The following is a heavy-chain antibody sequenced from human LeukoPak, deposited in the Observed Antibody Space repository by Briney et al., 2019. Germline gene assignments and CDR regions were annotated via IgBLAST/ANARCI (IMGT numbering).Heavy chain of an antibody. D-gene: IGHD3-3*01. Sequence: PSETLSLTCTVSGGSISSGGYYWSWIRQHPGKGLEWIGYIYYSGSTYYNPSLKSRVTISVDTSKNQFSLKLSSVTAADTAVYYCARGRDFWSGYYMDVRGQGTTVTVSS. CDR2: IYYSGST. CDR3: ARGRDFWSGYYMDV. CDR1: GGSISSGGYY. J-gene: IGHJ6*02. V-gene: IGHV4-31*03.